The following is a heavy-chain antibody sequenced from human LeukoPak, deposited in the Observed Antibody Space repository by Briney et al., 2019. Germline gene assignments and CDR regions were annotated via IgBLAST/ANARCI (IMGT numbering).Heavy chain of an antibody. CDR1: GYTFTGYY. J-gene: IGHJ3*02. CDR3: ARASSSWYDAFDI. Sequence: VASVKVSCKASGYTFTGYYMHWVRQAPGQGLEWMGWINPNSGGTNYAQKFQGWVTMTRDTSISTAYMELSRLRSDDTAVYYCARASSSWYDAFDIWGQGTMVTVSS. V-gene: IGHV1-2*04. D-gene: IGHD6-13*01. CDR2: INPNSGGT.